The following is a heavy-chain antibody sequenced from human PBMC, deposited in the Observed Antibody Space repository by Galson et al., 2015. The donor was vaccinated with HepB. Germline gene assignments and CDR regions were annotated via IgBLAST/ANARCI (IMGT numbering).Heavy chain of an antibody. CDR2: ISYDGSNK. Sequence: SLRLSCAASGFTFSSYAMHRVRQAPGKGLEWVAVISYDGSNKYYADSVKGRFTISRDNSKNTLYLQMNSLRAEDTAVYYCAREEDYYDSSGIIDYWGQGTLVTVSS. D-gene: IGHD3-22*01. V-gene: IGHV3-30-3*01. CDR1: GFTFSSYA. J-gene: IGHJ4*02. CDR3: AREEDYYDSSGIIDY.